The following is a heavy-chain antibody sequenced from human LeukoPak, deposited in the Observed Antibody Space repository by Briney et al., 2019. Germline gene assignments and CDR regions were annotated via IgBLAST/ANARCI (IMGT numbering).Heavy chain of an antibody. CDR2: INPNSGGT. J-gene: IGHJ4*02. V-gene: IGHV1-2*02. CDR3: ARVVDTAMVTLDY. Sequence: EASVKVSCKASGYTFTGYYMHWVRQAPGQGLEWMGWINPNSGGTNYAQKFQGRVTMTRDTSISTAYMELSRLRSDDTAVYYCARVVDTAMVTLDYWGQGTLVTVSS. D-gene: IGHD5-18*01. CDR1: GYTFTGYY.